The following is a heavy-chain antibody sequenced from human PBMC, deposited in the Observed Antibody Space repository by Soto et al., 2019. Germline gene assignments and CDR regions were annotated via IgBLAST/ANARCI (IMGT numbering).Heavy chain of an antibody. D-gene: IGHD1-26*01. CDR1: GDSVGNGPYY. V-gene: IGHV4-61*01. CDR2: IYYSGST. J-gene: IGHJ6*02. CDR3: ARVGSSCHSGGCYYYYGLGV. Sequence: QVRLQESGPGLVKPSETLSLSCLVSGDSVGNGPYYWSWIRQSPGEGLEWIAYIYYSGSTNVNPSLESRVTISIVMSKNQFFLELRSVTAADAAVYFCARVGSSCHSGGCYYYYGLGVWGQGTTVAISS.